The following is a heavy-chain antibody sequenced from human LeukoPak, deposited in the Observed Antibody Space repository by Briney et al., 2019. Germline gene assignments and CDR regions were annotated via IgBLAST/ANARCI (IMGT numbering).Heavy chain of an antibody. CDR1: GFTFNNYA. J-gene: IGHJ4*02. Sequence: GGSLRLSCAASGFTFNNYALGWVRQFPGKGLEWVASISGSGGITNCTDSGKGLFTISRDNSKNTLYLQMNSLRGEATAVYYCAKDRSGFYYRYFDYWGQGTLVTVSS. D-gene: IGHD3-10*01. V-gene: IGHV3-23*01. CDR3: AKDRSGFYYRYFDY. CDR2: ISGSGGIT.